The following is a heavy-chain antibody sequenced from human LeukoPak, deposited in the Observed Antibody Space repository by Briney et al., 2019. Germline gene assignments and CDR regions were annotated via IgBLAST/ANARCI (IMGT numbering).Heavy chain of an antibody. V-gene: IGHV1-2*06. J-gene: IGHJ3*02. Sequence: GASVKVSCKASGYTFTGYYMHWVRQAPGQGLEWMGRINPNSGGTNYAQKFQGRVTMTRDTSISTAYMELSRLRFDDTAVYYCARRLPTDAFDIWGQGTMVTVSS. CDR2: INPNSGGT. CDR3: ARRLPTDAFDI. D-gene: IGHD6-25*01. CDR1: GYTFTGYY.